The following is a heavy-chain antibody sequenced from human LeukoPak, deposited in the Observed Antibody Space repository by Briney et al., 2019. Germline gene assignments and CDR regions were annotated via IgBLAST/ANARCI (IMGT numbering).Heavy chain of an antibody. V-gene: IGHV3-30*02. J-gene: IGHJ4*02. CDR3: AKDGRFGES. CDR2: LRYDGSFK. Sequence: GGSLRLSCAASGFTFSSYGMYWVRQAPGTGLECVAFLRYDGSFKDYAESVKGRFTISRDNSKNTLYLQMNSLRPEDTAVYYCAKDGRFGESWGQGILVTVSS. CDR1: GFTFSSYG. D-gene: IGHD3-10*01.